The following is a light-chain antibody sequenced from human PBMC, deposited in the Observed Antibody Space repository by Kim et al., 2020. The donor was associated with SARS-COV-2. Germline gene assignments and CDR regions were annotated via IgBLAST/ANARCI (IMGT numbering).Light chain of an antibody. V-gene: IGLV2-14*04. J-gene: IGLJ1*01. CDR1: SSDVGGYNY. CDR2: DVS. CDR3: GSYTTSSTSV. Sequence: GQSITISCTGTSSDVGGYNYVSWYQQHPAKAPKLMIYDVSKRPSGVSARFSGSKSGNTASLTISGLQAEDEADYYCGSYTTSSTSVFGSGTKVTVL.